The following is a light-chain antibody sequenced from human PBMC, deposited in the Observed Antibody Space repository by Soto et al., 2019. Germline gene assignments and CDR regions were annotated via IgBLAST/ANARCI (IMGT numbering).Light chain of an antibody. V-gene: IGLV1-40*01. CDR1: SSNIGTGYD. Sequence: QSVLTQPPSVSGTPGQRVTISCTGSSSNIGTGYDVHWYQQPPGTAPKLLIYGNSNRPSGVPDRFSGTKSGTSASLAITGLRVVVEADYLCQSFDSCRFCVFGTGTKVTVL. CDR3: QSFDSCRFCV. CDR2: GNS. J-gene: IGLJ1*01.